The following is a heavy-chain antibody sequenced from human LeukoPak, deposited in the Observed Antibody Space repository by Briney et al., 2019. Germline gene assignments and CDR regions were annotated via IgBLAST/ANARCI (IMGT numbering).Heavy chain of an antibody. CDR1: GGSISSYY. Sequence: PSETLSLTCTVSGGSISSYYWSWIRQPPGKGLEWIGYIYYSGSTNYNPSLKSRVTISVDTSKNQFSLKLSSVTAADTAVYYCARREQQLEFDYWGQGTLVTVSS. V-gene: IGHV4-59*01. D-gene: IGHD6-13*01. CDR3: ARREQQLEFDY. J-gene: IGHJ4*02. CDR2: IYYSGST.